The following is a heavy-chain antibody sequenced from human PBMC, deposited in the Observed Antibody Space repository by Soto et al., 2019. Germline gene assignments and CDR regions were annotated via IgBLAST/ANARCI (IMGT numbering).Heavy chain of an antibody. V-gene: IGHV1-24*01. J-gene: IGHJ2*01. CDR1: GHTLTESS. CDR3: ATGTMEAASARSYWYLDV. CDR2: FDPEDGER. D-gene: IGHD6-13*01. Sequence: QVQLIQSGAEVKKAGAAVKVSCKISGHTLTESSIHWVRQAPGKGLEWMGGFDPEDGERITKQKFQGRVTMTEDTSTDTAYMELRGLRSDDTAVYFCATGTMEAASARSYWYLDVWGRGTLVTVSS.